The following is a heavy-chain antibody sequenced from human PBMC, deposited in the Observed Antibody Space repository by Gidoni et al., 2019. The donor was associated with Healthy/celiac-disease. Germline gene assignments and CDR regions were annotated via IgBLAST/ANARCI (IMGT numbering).Heavy chain of an antibody. CDR1: GFTVSSNY. CDR3: AREGGHCGGDCGYYGMDV. J-gene: IGHJ6*02. V-gene: IGHV3-66*01. D-gene: IGHD2-21*02. Sequence: EVQLVESGGGLVQPGGSLRLSCAASGFTVSSNYMGWVRQAPGKGLEWVSVIYSGGSTYYADSVKGRFTISRDNSKNTLYLQMNSLRAEDTAVYYCAREGGHCGGDCGYYGMDVWGQGTTVTVSS. CDR2: IYSGGST.